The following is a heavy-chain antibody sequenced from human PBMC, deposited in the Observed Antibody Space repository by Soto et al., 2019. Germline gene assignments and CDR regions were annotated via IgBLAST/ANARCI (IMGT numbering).Heavy chain of an antibody. D-gene: IGHD6-19*01. CDR2: IDWDDDK. J-gene: IGHJ6*02. CDR3: ARIMAERYGMDA. Sequence: SGPTLVNPTQTLTLTCTFSGFSLSTSGMRVSWIRQPPGKALEWLARIDWDDDKFYSTSLKTRLTISKDTSKNQVVLTMTNMDTVDTATYYCARIMAERYGMDAWGQGTTVTVSS. CDR1: GFSLSTSGMR. V-gene: IGHV2-70*04.